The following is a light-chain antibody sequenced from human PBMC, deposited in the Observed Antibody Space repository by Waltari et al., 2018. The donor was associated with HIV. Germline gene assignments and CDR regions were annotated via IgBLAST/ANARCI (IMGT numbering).Light chain of an antibody. CDR1: NNDVGDYNH. CDR2: DVT. CDR3: TAYKYSTRSYV. J-gene: IGLJ1*01. V-gene: IGLV2-14*03. Sequence: QSALTQPASVSGSPGQSITISCIGSNNDVGDYNHVAWYQQHPAKAPKLLFYDVTNRPPGVSNRFSCSKSGNTASLAISGLQAEDEADYFCTAYKYSTRSYVFGTGTKVTVL.